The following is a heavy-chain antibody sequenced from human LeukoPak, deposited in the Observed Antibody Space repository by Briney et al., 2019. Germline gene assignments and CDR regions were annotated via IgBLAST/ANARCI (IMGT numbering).Heavy chain of an antibody. CDR3: AREGLLEMATGWPDDAFDI. Sequence: ASVKVSCKASGYTFTSYYMHWVRQAPGQGLEWMGIINPSGGSTSYAQKFQGRVTMTRDTSTSTVYMELSSLRSEDTAVYYCAREGLLEMATGWPDDAFDIWGQGTMVTVSS. V-gene: IGHV1-46*01. CDR2: INPSGGST. D-gene: IGHD5-12*01. J-gene: IGHJ3*02. CDR1: GYTFTSYY.